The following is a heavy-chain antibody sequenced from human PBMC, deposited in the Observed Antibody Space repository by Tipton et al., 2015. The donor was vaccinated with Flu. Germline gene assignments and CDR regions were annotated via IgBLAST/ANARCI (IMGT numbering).Heavy chain of an antibody. J-gene: IGHJ5*02. V-gene: IGHV3-23*01. CDR2: ISKTGGST. CDR3: AKDPRDMGVNWHYDWFDR. D-gene: IGHD1-26*01. Sequence: SLRLSCAASGFTFSTYAMSWVRQAPGKGLEWVAGISKTGGSTDYAGSVRGRFTISRDNSKNTLFLEMNGLGVEDTAVYYCAKDPRDMGVNWHYDWFDRWGQGTLVTVSS. CDR1: GFTFSTYA.